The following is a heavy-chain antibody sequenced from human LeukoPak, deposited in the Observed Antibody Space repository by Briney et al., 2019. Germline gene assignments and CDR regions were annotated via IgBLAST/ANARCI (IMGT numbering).Heavy chain of an antibody. CDR2: ISSSSSYT. J-gene: IGHJ4*02. D-gene: IGHD6-13*01. CDR1: GFTFSSYA. V-gene: IGHV3-21*05. CDR3: ARDLVAAGIDFDY. Sequence: GGSLRLSCAASGFTFSSYAMTWVRQAPGKGLEWVSYISSSSSYTNYADSVKGRFTISRDNAKNSLYLQMNSLRAEDTAVYYCARDLVAAGIDFDYWGQGTLVTVSS.